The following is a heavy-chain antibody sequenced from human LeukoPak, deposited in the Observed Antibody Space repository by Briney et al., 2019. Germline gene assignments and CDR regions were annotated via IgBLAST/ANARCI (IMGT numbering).Heavy chain of an antibody. CDR2: MSPNSGNT. D-gene: IGHD7-27*01. J-gene: IGHJ4*02. CDR1: GYTFTSYD. Sequence: ASVKVSCKASGYTFTSYDINWVRQASGQGLEWMGWMSPNSGNTGYAPKFQGRVTMTRSTSLRTAYMELSSLNSEDTAVYYCTRGPPNWGYDYWGQGTQVTVSS. V-gene: IGHV1-8*01. CDR3: TRGPPNWGYDY.